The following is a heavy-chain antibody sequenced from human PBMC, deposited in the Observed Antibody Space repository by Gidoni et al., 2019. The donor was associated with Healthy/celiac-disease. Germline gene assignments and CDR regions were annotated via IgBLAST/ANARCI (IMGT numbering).Heavy chain of an antibody. Sequence: QVQLQASGPGLGKPSETLSLTCTVSGGSISSYYWSWTRQPPGKGLEWIGYISYSGSTNYTTSLKSRVTISVDTSKNQFSLKLSSVTAADTAVYYCARGPLGLFDYWGQGTLVTVSS. CDR2: ISYSGST. V-gene: IGHV4-59*01. J-gene: IGHJ4*02. CDR1: GGSISSYY. CDR3: ARGPLGLFDY. D-gene: IGHD3-16*01.